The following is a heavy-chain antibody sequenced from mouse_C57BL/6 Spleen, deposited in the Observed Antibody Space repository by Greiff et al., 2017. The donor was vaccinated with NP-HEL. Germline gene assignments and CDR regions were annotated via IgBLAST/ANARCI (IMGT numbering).Heavy chain of an antibody. CDR2: ISSGGDYI. J-gene: IGHJ4*01. CDR1: GFTFSSYA. CDR3: TREAGYYPYYYAMDY. D-gene: IGHD2-3*01. V-gene: IGHV5-9-1*02. Sequence: EVHLVESGEGLVKPGGSLKLSCAASGFTFSSYAMSWVRQTPEKRLEWVAYISSGGDYIYYAVTVKGRFTISRDNARNTLYLQMSSLKSEDTAMYYCTREAGYYPYYYAMDYWGQGTSVTVSS.